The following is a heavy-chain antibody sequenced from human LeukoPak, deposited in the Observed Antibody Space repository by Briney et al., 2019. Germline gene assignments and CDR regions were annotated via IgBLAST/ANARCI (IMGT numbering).Heavy chain of an antibody. J-gene: IGHJ6*04. CDR1: GGSISSYY. CDR2: IYYSGST. Sequence: SETLSLTCTVSGGSISSYYWSWIRQPPGKGLEWIGYIYYSGSTNYNPSLKSRVTISVDTSKNQISLKLNSVTAADTAVYYCARDAPPGDVWGKGTTVTISS. V-gene: IGHV4-59*01. CDR3: ARDAPPGDV.